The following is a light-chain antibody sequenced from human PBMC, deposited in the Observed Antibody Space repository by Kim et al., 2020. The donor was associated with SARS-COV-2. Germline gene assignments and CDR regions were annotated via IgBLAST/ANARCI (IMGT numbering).Light chain of an antibody. Sequence: GQSVTSSCTGTSSDVGRNDYVCWYQQHPGKAPKLMIYDVRQRPSGVSYRFSGSKSGNTASLTISGLQAEDEADYYCSTSTTSGTWVFGGGTKVTVL. J-gene: IGLJ3*02. CDR2: DVR. V-gene: IGLV2-14*03. CDR3: STSTTSGTWV. CDR1: SSDVGRNDY.